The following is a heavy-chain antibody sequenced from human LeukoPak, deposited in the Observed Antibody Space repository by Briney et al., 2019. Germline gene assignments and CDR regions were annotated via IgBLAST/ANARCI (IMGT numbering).Heavy chain of an antibody. J-gene: IGHJ5*02. D-gene: IGHD5-18*01. CDR2: INWNGGST. CDR1: GFTFDDYG. V-gene: IGHV3-20*04. CDR3: ARDRGVDTAMVNWFDP. Sequence: GGSLRLSCAASGFTFDDYGMSWVRQAPGKGLEWVSGINWNGGSTGYADSVKGRFTISRDNAKNSLYLQMNSLRAEDTALYYCARDRGVDTAMVNWFDPWSQGTLVTVSS.